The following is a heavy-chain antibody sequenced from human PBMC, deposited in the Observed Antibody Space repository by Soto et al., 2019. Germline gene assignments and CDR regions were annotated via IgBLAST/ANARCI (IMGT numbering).Heavy chain of an antibody. CDR2: IFYSEST. Sequence: PSETLSLTCTVSGGSISSGDYYWSWIRQPPGKGLEWIGYIFYSESTYYNPSLKSRVIISVDMSKNQISLNLSSVTAADTAVYYCARDXGSDCSGGSCYPDAFDIWGPGTMVTVSS. V-gene: IGHV4-30-4*01. CDR1: GGSISSGDYY. D-gene: IGHD2-15*01. J-gene: IGHJ3*02. CDR3: ARDXGSDCSGGSCYPDAFDI.